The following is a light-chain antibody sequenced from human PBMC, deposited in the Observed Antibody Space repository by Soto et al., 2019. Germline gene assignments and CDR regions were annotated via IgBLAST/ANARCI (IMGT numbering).Light chain of an antibody. CDR1: HSISRW. Sequence: DNQVTQSAATLSAYVRDRVTITCRPSHSISRWLAWYQQKPGKAPKLLIYDASPSESAVPSRFSGSGSGTDFTLTISSLQAADFATYYCQQYNGYPPWMFGQ. V-gene: IGKV1-5*01. J-gene: IGKJ1*01. CDR2: DAS. CDR3: QQYNGYPPWM.